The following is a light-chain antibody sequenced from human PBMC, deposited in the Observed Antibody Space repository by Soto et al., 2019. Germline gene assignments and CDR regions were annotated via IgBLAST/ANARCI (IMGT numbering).Light chain of an antibody. V-gene: IGKV3-15*01. CDR2: YAS. CDR1: RRVNSN. J-gene: IGKJ4*01. CDR3: QQYNNWPLT. Sequence: EVVVTQSPATLSVSPGERATLSCRASRRVNSNLAWYQQKPGQAPRLLLYYASTRATGIPARFSGSGSGTEFTLTISSLQSEEFAVYYCQQYNNWPLTFGGGTKVEIK.